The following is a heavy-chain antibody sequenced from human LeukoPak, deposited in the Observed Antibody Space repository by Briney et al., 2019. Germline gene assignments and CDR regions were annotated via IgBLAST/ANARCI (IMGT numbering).Heavy chain of an antibody. D-gene: IGHD5-12*01. CDR1: GGSFSGYY. J-gene: IGHJ3*02. V-gene: IGHV4-59*10. CDR2: IYTSGST. Sequence: SETLSLTCAVYGGSFSGYYWSWIRQPAGKGLEWIGRIYTSGSTNYNPSLKSRVTMSVDTSKNHLSLKLSSVTAADTAVYYCAKSGYSGYRGAFDIWGQGTMVTVSS. CDR3: AKSGYSGYRGAFDI.